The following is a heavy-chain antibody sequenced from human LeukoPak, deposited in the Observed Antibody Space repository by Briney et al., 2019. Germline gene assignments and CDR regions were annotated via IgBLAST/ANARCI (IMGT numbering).Heavy chain of an antibody. CDR3: ARRVVVAGEWFDP. CDR2: ISADNGNT. V-gene: IGHV1-18*01. J-gene: IGHJ5*02. Sequence: ASVKVSCKASGYIFINYGITWVRQAPGQGLEWVGWISADNGNTNYAQTFQGRVTMTTDTSTSTAYMQLMSLTRDDTAVYYCARRVVVAGEWFDPWGKGTLVTVSS. CDR1: GYIFINYG. D-gene: IGHD3-22*01.